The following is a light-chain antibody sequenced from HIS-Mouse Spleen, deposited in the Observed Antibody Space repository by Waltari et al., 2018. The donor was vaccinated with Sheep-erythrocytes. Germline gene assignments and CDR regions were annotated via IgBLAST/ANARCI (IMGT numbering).Light chain of an antibody. V-gene: IGKV2-28*01. CDR1: QSLLHSNGYNY. CDR3: MQALQTPWT. J-gene: IGKJ1*01. Sequence: DIVMTQSQLSLPVTPGEPASISCRSSQSLLHSNGYNYLDWYLQKPGQSPHLLIYLGSNRASGVPDRFSGSGSGTDFTLRISRVEAEDVGVYYCMQALQTPWTFGQGTKVEFK. CDR2: LGS.